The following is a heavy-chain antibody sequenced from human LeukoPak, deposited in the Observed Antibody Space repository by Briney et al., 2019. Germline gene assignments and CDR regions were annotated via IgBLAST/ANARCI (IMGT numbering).Heavy chain of an antibody. CDR3: ARDRGIVGATIWYFDL. CDR2: IWYDGSNK. D-gene: IGHD1-26*01. Sequence: GGSLRLSCAASGFTFSNYAMHWVSQAPGKGLEWVAAIWYDGSNKYFADSVKGRFTLSRDNSKNTLYLQMNSLRAEDTAVYYCARDRGIVGATIWYFDLWGRGTLVTVSS. J-gene: IGHJ2*01. V-gene: IGHV3-33*01. CDR1: GFTFSNYA.